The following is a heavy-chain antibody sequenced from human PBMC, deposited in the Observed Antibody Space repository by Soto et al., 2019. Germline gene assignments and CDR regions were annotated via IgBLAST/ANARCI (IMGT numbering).Heavy chain of an antibody. CDR1: GFTFSGSA. CDR2: IRSKANSYAT. CDR3: TSTYYDSSGYQWAPGGLD. D-gene: IGHD3-22*01. V-gene: IGHV3-73*02. J-gene: IGHJ4*02. Sequence: EVQLVESGGGLVQPGGSLKLSCAASGFTFSGSAMHWVRQASGKGLEWVGRIRSKANSYATAYAASVKGRFTISRDDSKNTAYLQMNSLKTEDTAVYYCTSTYYDSSGYQWAPGGLDWGQGTLVTVSS.